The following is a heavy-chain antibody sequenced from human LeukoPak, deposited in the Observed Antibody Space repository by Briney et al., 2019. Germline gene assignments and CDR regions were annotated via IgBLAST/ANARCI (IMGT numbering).Heavy chain of an antibody. CDR3: ARGYSVRGDY. CDR2: IHSDGTST. J-gene: IGHJ4*02. CDR1: GFTFTSYW. V-gene: IGHV3-74*03. D-gene: IGHD2-21*01. Sequence: PGVSPRRSCAASGFTFTSYWMHRVRQVPGKGLVWVSRIHSDGTSTKYADSVKGRFTISRDNAKNTLYLQMNSLRVEDTAVYYCARGYSVRGDYWGQGTLVTVSS.